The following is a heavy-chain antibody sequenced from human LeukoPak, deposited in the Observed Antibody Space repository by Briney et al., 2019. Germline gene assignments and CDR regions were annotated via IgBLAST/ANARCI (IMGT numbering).Heavy chain of an antibody. CDR2: INHSGST. J-gene: IGHJ4*02. Sequence: PSETLSLTCAVYGGSFSGYYWSWIRQPPGKGLEWIGEINHSGSTNYNPSLKSRVTISVDTSKNQFSLKLSSVTAADTAVYYCARGRGKQWLAQYFDYWGRGTLVTVSS. CDR3: ARGRGKQWLAQYFDY. V-gene: IGHV4-34*01. CDR1: GGSFSGYY. D-gene: IGHD6-19*01.